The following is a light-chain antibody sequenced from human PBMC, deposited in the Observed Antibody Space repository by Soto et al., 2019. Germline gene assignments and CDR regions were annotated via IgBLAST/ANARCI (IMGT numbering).Light chain of an antibody. V-gene: IGKV3-20*01. CDR2: GGS. CDR1: QSVSSSY. Sequence: EVVLTQSPGTLSLPPGERATLSCRASQSVSSSYLTWYQQRPGQAPRLVIYGGSRRATGIPDRFSGSGSGTDFTLTISRLEPEDFAIYYCQQYSASPISFGQGTGLEIK. CDR3: QQYSASPIS. J-gene: IGKJ5*01.